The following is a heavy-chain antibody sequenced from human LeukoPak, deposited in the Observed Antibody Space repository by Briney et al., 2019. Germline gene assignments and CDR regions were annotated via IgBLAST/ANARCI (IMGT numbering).Heavy chain of an antibody. CDR2: INPSGGST. V-gene: IGHV1-46*01. CDR1: GYTFTSYY. CDR3: ARDSGLNYYDSSGYSPRGWFDP. Sequence: ASVKFSCKASGYTFTSYYMHWVRQAPGQGLEWMGIINPSGGSTSYAQKFQGRVTMTRDTSTSTVYMELSSLRSEDTAVYYCARDSGLNYYDSSGYSPRGWFDPWGQGTLVTVSS. J-gene: IGHJ5*02. D-gene: IGHD3-22*01.